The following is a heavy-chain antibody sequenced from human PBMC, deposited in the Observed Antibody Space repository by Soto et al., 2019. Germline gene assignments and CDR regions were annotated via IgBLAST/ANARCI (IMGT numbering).Heavy chain of an antibody. J-gene: IGHJ3*02. CDR2: ISSSSSYI. CDR1: GFTFSSYT. D-gene: IGHD6-13*01. Sequence: EVQLVESGGGLVKPGGSLRLSCAASGFTFSSYTMNWVRQAPGKGLEWVSFISSSSSYIYYADSVKGRFTISRDNAKNSLYLQMNSLRAEDTAVYYCARGNAAAGMTAFHIWGQGTMVTVSS. V-gene: IGHV3-21*01. CDR3: ARGNAAAGMTAFHI.